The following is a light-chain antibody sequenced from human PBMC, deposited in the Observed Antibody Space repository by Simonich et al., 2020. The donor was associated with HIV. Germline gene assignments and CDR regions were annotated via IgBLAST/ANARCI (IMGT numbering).Light chain of an antibody. Sequence: ELVMTQSPGTLSLSPGERATLSCRASQSVSSSYLAWYQQRPGRAPRLLIYGESSRATGIPDRFSGSGSGTDFTLTISRLEPEDFAVYYCQQYVSSPVTFGPGTTVDIK. CDR2: GES. CDR3: QQYVSSPVT. CDR1: QSVSSSY. J-gene: IGKJ3*01. V-gene: IGKV3-20*01.